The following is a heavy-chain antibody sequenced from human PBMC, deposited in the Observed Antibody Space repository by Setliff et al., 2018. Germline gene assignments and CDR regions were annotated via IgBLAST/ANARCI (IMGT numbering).Heavy chain of an antibody. CDR1: GGSMIGGHYH. V-gene: IGHV4-31*03. Sequence: LSLTCTVSGGSMIGGHYHWSWIRQLPGKGLEWIAYIYYSGNTYYNPSLKSRVTISVDTSKNQFSLKINSVTAADTAVYYCARGHCSSGECPNYFDPWGQGTQVTVSS. CDR2: IYYSGNT. CDR3: ARGHCSSGECPNYFDP. D-gene: IGHD2-15*01. J-gene: IGHJ5*02.